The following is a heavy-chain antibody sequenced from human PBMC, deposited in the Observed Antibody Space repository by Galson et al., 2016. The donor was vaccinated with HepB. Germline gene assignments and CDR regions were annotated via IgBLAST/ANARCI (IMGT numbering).Heavy chain of an antibody. V-gene: IGHV4-34*01. D-gene: IGHD4-17*01. CDR1: GGSFSGYY. CDR2: INHSGST. Sequence: ETLSLTCAVYGGSFSGYYWSWIRQPPGKGLEWIGKINHSGSTNYNPSLKSRVTISVDPSKNKFARKLSSVTAADTAVYYCARGDNPDYGDYASAYYYMDVWGKGTTVTVSS. J-gene: IGHJ6*03. CDR3: ARGDNPDYGDYASAYYYMDV.